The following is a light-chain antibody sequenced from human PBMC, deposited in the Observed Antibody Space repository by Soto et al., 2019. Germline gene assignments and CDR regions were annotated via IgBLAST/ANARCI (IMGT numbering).Light chain of an antibody. Sequence: ERVLTQSPATLSLSPGERATLSCRASPSVSNSLAWYQHKPGQAPRLLIYDAFNRATGVPTRFSGSGSGTDFTLTISSLEPEDSAVYYCQQYDGSPRTVGRGTKVDIX. J-gene: IGKJ2*01. V-gene: IGKV3-11*01. CDR1: PSVSNS. CDR2: DAF. CDR3: QQYDGSPRT.